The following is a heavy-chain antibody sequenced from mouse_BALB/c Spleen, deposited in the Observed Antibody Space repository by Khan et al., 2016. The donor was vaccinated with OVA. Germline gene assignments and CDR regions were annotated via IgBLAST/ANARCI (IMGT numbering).Heavy chain of an antibody. CDR3: TRLAYYYDSEGFAY. V-gene: IGHV5-6*01. D-gene: IGHD1-1*01. Sequence: EVQGVESGGDLVKPGGSLKLSCAASGFTFSTYGMSWVRQAPDKRLEWVATVSTGGSYTYYPDSVKRRFTISRDNAKHTLYLQMSGLRSEETAMFYCTRLAYYYDSEGFAYWGQGTLVTVSA. CDR2: VSTGGSYT. J-gene: IGHJ3*01. CDR1: GFTFSTYG.